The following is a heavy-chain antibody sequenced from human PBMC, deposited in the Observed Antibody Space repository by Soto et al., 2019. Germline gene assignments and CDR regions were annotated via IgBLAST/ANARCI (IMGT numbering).Heavy chain of an antibody. CDR1: GGSISSSSYY. V-gene: IGHV4-39*01. D-gene: IGHD1-26*01. Sequence: SETLSLTCTVSGGSISSSSYYWGWIRQPPGKGLEWIGSIYYSGSTYYNPSLKSRVTISVDTSKNQFSLKLSSVTAADTAVYYCARLPRGSSLYYYYGMDVWGQGTTVTVSS. CDR2: IYYSGST. CDR3: ARLPRGSSLYYYYGMDV. J-gene: IGHJ6*02.